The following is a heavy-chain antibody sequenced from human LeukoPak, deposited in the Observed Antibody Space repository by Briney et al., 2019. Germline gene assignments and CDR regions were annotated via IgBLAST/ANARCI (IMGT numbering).Heavy chain of an antibody. V-gene: IGHV3-21*01. D-gene: IGHD5-24*01. Sequence: GGSLRLSCAASGFTVSSNYMSWVRQAPGKGLEWVSSISTSSIYIYYADSLKGRFTISRDNAKNSLYLQMNSLRAADTAVYYCARGRDGYNLVDAFDIWGQGTMVTVSS. J-gene: IGHJ3*02. CDR3: ARGRDGYNLVDAFDI. CDR1: GFTVSSNY. CDR2: ISTSSIYI.